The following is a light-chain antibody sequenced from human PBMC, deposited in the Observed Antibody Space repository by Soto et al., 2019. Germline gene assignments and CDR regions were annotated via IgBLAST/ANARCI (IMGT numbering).Light chain of an antibody. Sequence: EIVVTQSPATLSVSPGDRATLSCTASQNVTRSLAWYQQKPGQTPRLLIYDASSRAAGFPDRFNGGGSGTEFTLTISSLQSEDFALYFCQQYDTWWTFGQGTRV. V-gene: IGKV3-15*01. CDR3: QQYDTWWT. J-gene: IGKJ1*01. CDR2: DAS. CDR1: QNVTRS.